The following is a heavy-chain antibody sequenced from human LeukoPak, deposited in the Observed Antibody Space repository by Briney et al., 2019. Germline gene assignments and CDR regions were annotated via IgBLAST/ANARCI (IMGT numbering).Heavy chain of an antibody. CDR3: VGTARWPAFDY. J-gene: IGHJ4*02. CDR2: THHSGST. V-gene: IGHV4-59*01. CDR1: SGSISSYY. D-gene: IGHD5-24*01. Sequence: PSETLSLTCTVSSGSISSYYWSWIRQPPGKGLEWIAYTHHSGSTNYDPSLKSRVAISLDTSKSQFSLKLTSVTAADTAVYYCVGTARWPAFDYWGQGALVTVSS.